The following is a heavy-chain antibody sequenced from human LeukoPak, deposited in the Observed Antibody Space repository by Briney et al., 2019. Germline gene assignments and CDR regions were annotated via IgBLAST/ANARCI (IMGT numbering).Heavy chain of an antibody. V-gene: IGHV1-69*04. J-gene: IGHJ3*02. CDR1: GGTFSSYA. CDR3: ARDLTRGGSRRRSQNDAFDI. D-gene: IGHD3-10*01. Sequence: GASVKVSCKASGGTFSSYAISWVRQAPGQGLEWMGRIIPILGIANYARKFQGRVTITADKSTSTAYMELSSLRSEDTAVYYCARDLTRGGSRRRSQNDAFDIWGQGTMVTVSS. CDR2: IIPILGIA.